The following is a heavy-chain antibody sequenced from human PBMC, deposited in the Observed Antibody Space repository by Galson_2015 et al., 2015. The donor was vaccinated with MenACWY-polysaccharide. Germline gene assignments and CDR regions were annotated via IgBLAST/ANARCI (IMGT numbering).Heavy chain of an antibody. V-gene: IGHV3-13*01. D-gene: IGHD6-19*01. CDR3: AKDNKQWLVVGLRLVVGH. Sequence: SLRLSCAASGFTFSSYDTHWVRHTTGKGLEWVPGIGISGDTYYPGSVKGRFTISRENAKNSLYLQMNSLRAGDTAVYFCAKDNKQWLVVGLRLVVGHWGQGTLVTVSS. J-gene: IGHJ5*02. CDR2: IGISGDT. CDR1: GFTFSSYD.